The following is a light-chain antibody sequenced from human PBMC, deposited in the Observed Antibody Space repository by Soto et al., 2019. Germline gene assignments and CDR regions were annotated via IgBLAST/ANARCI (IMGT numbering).Light chain of an antibody. CDR3: HLRHDWPPVYT. CDR1: HSANNY. CDR2: DAS. J-gene: IGKJ2*01. Sequence: VLTQSPVTLSLSPGDTASLSCRASHSANNYLAWYQQKPGQAPRLLIYDASKRATDVPGRFSGSGSGTDFTLTISSLEPEDFAVYYCHLRHDWPPVYTFGQGTKLEI. V-gene: IGKV3-11*01.